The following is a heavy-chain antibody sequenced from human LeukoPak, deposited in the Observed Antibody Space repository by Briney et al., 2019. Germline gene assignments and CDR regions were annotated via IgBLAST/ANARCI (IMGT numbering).Heavy chain of an antibody. J-gene: IGHJ2*01. Sequence: ASVKVSCKASGYTFTGYYMHWVRQAPGQGLEWMGRINPNSGGTNYAQKFQGRVTMTRDTSISTAYMELSGLSSEDTAVYYCARPPGYCTTTRTHIGSCYYRYFDLWGRGTLVTVSS. D-gene: IGHD2-8*01. CDR3: ARPPGYCTTTRTHIGSCYYRYFDL. V-gene: IGHV1-2*06. CDR2: INPNSGGT. CDR1: GYTFTGYY.